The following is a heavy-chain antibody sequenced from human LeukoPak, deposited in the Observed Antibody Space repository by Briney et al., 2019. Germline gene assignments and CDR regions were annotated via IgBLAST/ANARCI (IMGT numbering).Heavy chain of an antibody. V-gene: IGHV1-18*01. D-gene: IGHD4-23*01. CDR3: ASGYGGNSGWYYYYGMDV. J-gene: IGHJ6*02. CDR1: GYTSTSYG. CDR2: ISAYNGNT. Sequence: ASVKVSCKASGYTSTSYGISWVRQAPGQGLEWMGWISAYNGNTNYAQKLQGRVTMTTDTSTSTAYMELRSLRSDDTAVYYCASGYGGNSGWYYYYGMDVWGQGTTVTVSS.